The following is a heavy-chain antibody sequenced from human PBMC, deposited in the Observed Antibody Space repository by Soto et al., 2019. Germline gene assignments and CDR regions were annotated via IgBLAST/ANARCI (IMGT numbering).Heavy chain of an antibody. CDR2: IGTAGDT. CDR1: GFTFSSYD. J-gene: IGHJ6*02. Sequence: LRLSCAASGFTFSSYDMHWVRQATGKGLEWVSAIGTAGDTYYPGSVKGRFTISRENAKNSLYLQMNSLRAEDTAVYYCAREIAAAGTGDYYYYYGMDVWGQGTTVTVSS. D-gene: IGHD6-13*01. V-gene: IGHV3-13*01. CDR3: AREIAAAGTGDYYYYYGMDV.